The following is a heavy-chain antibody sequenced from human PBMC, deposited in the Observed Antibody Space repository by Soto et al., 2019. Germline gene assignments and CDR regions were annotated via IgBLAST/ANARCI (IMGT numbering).Heavy chain of an antibody. CDR2: ISGSGGST. J-gene: IGHJ4*02. Sequence: EVQLLESGGGLVQPGGSLRLSCAASGFTFSSYAMSWVRQAPGKGLEWVSAISGSGGSTYYADSVKGRFTISRDNSKNTMYLQMNSLRAEDTAVYYCAKYKLVQYHLLSFDYWGQGTLVTVSS. D-gene: IGHD2-2*01. V-gene: IGHV3-23*01. CDR3: AKYKLVQYHLLSFDY. CDR1: GFTFSSYA.